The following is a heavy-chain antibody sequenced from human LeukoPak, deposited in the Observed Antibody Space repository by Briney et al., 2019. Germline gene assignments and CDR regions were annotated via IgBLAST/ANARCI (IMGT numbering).Heavy chain of an antibody. CDR1: GGSISSSSYY. J-gene: IGHJ4*02. D-gene: IGHD3-22*01. Sequence: PSETLSLTCTVSGGSISSSSYYWGWIRQPPGKGLEWIGIIYHSGNTYFNPSLKSRVTISLDTSKNQSSLRLSSVTAADTAVYSCARIPHYYDSIGYPLGYFDYWGQGTLVTVSS. CDR3: ARIPHYYDSIGYPLGYFDY. CDR2: IYHSGNT. V-gene: IGHV4-39*07.